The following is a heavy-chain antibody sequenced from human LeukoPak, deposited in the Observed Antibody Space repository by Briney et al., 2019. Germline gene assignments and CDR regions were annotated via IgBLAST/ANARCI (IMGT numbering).Heavy chain of an antibody. J-gene: IGHJ4*02. CDR1: GFTFSDYV. CDR3: AREVTWERGEDY. CDR2: ISSSSSYI. D-gene: IGHD1-26*01. V-gene: IGHV3-21*01. Sequence: GGSLRLSCAASGFTFSDYVMNWVRQAPGKGLEWVSSISSSSSYIYYADSVKGRFTISRDNAKNSLYLQMNSLRAEDTAVYYCAREVTWERGEDYWGQGTLVTVSS.